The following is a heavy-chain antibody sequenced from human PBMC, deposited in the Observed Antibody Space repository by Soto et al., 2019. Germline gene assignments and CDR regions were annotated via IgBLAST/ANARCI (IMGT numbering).Heavy chain of an antibody. CDR1: GDSVSSGIYY. CDR2: ISNTGST. D-gene: IGHD2-8*01. Sequence: QVQLQESGPGLVKPSETLSLSCTVSGDSVSSGIYYWTWIRQPPGKGLEWIGYISNTGSTIYSPSLNSRVTISLDMSRNQFSRRLSSVTAADTAVYYCARATNPLLYWGQRILVTVSS. V-gene: IGHV4-61*01. CDR3: ARATNPLLY. J-gene: IGHJ4*02.